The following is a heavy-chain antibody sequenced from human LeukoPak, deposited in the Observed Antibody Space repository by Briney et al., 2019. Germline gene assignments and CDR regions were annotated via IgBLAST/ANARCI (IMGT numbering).Heavy chain of an antibody. CDR3: GCVNNSRIWYTRYFDG. V-gene: IGHV4-34*01. D-gene: IGHD2-15*01. CDR2: IHPSGST. CDR1: GGSFSGYY. J-gene: IGHJ4*02. Sequence: SETLSLTCAVYGGSFSGYYWSWIRQPPGKGPEWIGEIHPSGSTNYNPSLKSRVTISIDTSQNQFSLKLSSVTPADTAVYYCGCVNNSRIWYTRYFDGWGQGTLVTVSS.